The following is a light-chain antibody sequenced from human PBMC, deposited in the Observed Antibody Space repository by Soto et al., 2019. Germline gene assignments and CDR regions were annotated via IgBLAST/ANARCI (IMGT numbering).Light chain of an antibody. V-gene: IGKV3-11*01. Sequence: EIVLTQSPATLSLSPGERATLSCRASQSVSSYLAWYQQKPGQAPRLLISDASNRATGIPARFSGSGPGTDFTLTISSLEPEDFAVYYCQQRSNWLFTFGPGTKVDIK. CDR1: QSVSSY. CDR3: QQRSNWLFT. J-gene: IGKJ3*01. CDR2: DAS.